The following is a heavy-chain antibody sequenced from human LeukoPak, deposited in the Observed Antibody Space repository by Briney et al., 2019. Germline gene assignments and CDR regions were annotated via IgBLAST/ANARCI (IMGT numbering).Heavy chain of an antibody. CDR1: GGSISSGGYY. J-gene: IGHJ3*02. CDR2: IYHSGST. V-gene: IGHV4-30-2*02. Sequence: SQTLSLTCTVSGGSISSGGYYWSWIRQPPGEGLEWIGYIYHSGSTYYNPSLKSRVTISVDTSKNQFSLKLNSVTAADTAVYYCACSYDTSGYYYAGAAFDIWGQGTMVTVSS. D-gene: IGHD3-22*01. CDR3: ACSYDTSGYYYAGAAFDI.